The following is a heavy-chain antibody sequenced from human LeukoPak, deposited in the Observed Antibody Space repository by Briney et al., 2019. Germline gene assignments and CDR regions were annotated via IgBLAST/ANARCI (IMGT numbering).Heavy chain of an antibody. CDR3: AKDRGSYPPGCFDY. Sequence: GGSLRLSCAASGFTFSSYAMHWVRQAPGKGLEWVAVISYDGSNKYYADSVKGRFTISRDNSKNTLYLQMNSLRAEDTAVYYCAKDRGSYPPGCFDYWGQGTLVTVSS. V-gene: IGHV3-30*04. J-gene: IGHJ4*02. D-gene: IGHD1-26*01. CDR2: ISYDGSNK. CDR1: GFTFSSYA.